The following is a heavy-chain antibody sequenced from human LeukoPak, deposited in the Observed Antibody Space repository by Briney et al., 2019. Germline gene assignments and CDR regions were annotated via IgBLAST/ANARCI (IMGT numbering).Heavy chain of an antibody. Sequence: SETLSLTCSVSGGSISSYYWSWIRQPTGKGLEWLGRIYSSGSTNYNPSLKSRVTMSVDTSKNQFSLKLSSVTAADTAVYYRARDLIVPDAMTGSGSYSTDYWGQGTLATVSS. CDR2: IYSSGST. CDR1: GGSISSYY. D-gene: IGHD3-10*01. J-gene: IGHJ4*02. CDR3: ARDLIVPDAMTGSGSYSTDY. V-gene: IGHV4-4*07.